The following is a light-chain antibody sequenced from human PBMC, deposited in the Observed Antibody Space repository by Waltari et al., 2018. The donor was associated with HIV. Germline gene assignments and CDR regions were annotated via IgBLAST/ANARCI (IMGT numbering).Light chain of an antibody. CDR1: SSDIRTYNF. CDR3: SSYGGSGTWV. J-gene: IGLJ3*02. CDR2: DVT. V-gene: IGLV2-14*01. Sequence: QSALTQPASVSGSPGQSITISCTGSSSDIRTYNFVSWYQHHPGKAPKLLIYDVTNRPSGVSNRFSGSKSGTTASLTISGVQAEDEADYYCSSYGGSGTWVFGAGTKLTVL.